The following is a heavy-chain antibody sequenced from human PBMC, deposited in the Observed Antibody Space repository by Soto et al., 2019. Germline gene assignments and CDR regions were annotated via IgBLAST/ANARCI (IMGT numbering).Heavy chain of an antibody. CDR1: GYTFNAYY. V-gene: IGHV1-2*02. Sequence: ASVKVSFKASGYTFNAYYIHWVRQAPGQGLEWVGRINPNSGDTTYTQKFEGRVTMTRDTSISTAYLELSGLRSDDTAIYYCARGPRPLYNFDFWGQGTLVTVSS. CDR3: ARGPRPLYNFDF. D-gene: IGHD6-6*01. J-gene: IGHJ4*02. CDR2: INPNSGDT.